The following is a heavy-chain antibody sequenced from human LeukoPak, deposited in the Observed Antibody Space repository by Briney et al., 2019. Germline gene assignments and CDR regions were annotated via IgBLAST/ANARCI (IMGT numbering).Heavy chain of an antibody. J-gene: IGHJ4*02. CDR1: GFTFSSYE. CDR2: ISSSGSTI. CDR3: ARGRTTVTTIGQPNDY. Sequence: PGGSLRLSCAASGFTFSSYEMNWVRQAPGKGLEWVPYISSSGSTIYYADSVKGRFTISRDNAKNSLYLQMDSLRAEDTALYYCARGRTTVTTIGQPNDYWGQGTLVTVSS. D-gene: IGHD4-17*01. V-gene: IGHV3-48*03.